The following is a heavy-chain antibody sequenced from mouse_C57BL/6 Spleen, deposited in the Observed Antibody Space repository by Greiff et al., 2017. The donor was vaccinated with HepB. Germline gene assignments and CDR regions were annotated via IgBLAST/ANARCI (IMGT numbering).Heavy chain of an antibody. CDR1: GFTFSDYG. Sequence: EVQLVESGGGLVKPGGSLKLSCAASGFTFSDYGMHWVRQAPEKGLEWVAYISSGSSTIYYADTVKGRFTISRDNAKNTLFLQMTSLRSEDTAMYYCARNAYYSIHYYAMDYWGQGTSVTVSS. CDR2: ISSGSSTI. CDR3: ARNAYYSIHYYAMDY. J-gene: IGHJ4*01. V-gene: IGHV5-17*01. D-gene: IGHD2-5*01.